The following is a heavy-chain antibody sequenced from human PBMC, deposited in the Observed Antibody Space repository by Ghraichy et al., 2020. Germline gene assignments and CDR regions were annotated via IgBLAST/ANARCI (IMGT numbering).Heavy chain of an antibody. V-gene: IGHV4-59*01. D-gene: IGHD2-15*01. CDR2: IHYSGTT. CDR3: ARRGLSAADS. Sequence: SETLSLTCTVSDYSISDYYWGWIQQPPGKRLEWIGYIHYSGTTNYNRSLKSRVTMSVDTSKNQFSLKLNSVTAADTATYYCARRGLSAADSWGQGTLVTVSS. J-gene: IGHJ4*02. CDR1: DYSISDYY.